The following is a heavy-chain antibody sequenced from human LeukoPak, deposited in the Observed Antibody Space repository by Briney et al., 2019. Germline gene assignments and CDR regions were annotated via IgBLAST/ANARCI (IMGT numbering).Heavy chain of an antibody. D-gene: IGHD2-2*01. V-gene: IGHV1-18*01. J-gene: IGHJ3*02. CDR2: ISAYNGYT. CDR3: ARAYLTLGYCSSTSCYPDAFDI. CDR1: GGTFSSYA. Sequence: ASVKVSCKASGGTFSSYAISWVRQAPGQGLEWMGWISAYNGYTNYAQNLQGRVTMTTDTSTSTAYMELRSLRSDDTAVYYCARAYLTLGYCSSTSCYPDAFDIWGQGTMVTVSS.